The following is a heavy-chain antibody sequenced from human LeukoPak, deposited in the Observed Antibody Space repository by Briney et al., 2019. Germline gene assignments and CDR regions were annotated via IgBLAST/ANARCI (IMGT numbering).Heavy chain of an antibody. V-gene: IGHV3-23*01. CDR3: AKSWAMVSWSDY. Sequence: GGSLRLSCAASGFTFSSYAMSWVGQAPGKGLEWVSAIRGSGGSKYYADSVKGRFTISRDNSNNTLYLQMNSLRAEDTAVYYCAKSWAMVSWSDYWGQGTLVTVSS. D-gene: IGHD5-18*01. J-gene: IGHJ4*02. CDR1: GFTFSSYA. CDR2: IRGSGGSK.